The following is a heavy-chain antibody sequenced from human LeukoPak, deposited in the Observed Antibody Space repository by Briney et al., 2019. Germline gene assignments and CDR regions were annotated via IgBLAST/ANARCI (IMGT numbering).Heavy chain of an antibody. CDR2: INHSGGST. CDR3: APGGSSSPFLY. Sequence: VASVTVSCTASGCTFTSYYMHWVRQAPGQGLEWMGIINHSGGSTNYAQNFQGRVTMPMDTSTSTVYMELSSLRSEDPAVYYCAPGGSSSPFLYWGRGTLVTVSS. J-gene: IGHJ4*02. CDR1: GCTFTSYY. D-gene: IGHD6-6*01. V-gene: IGHV1-46*01.